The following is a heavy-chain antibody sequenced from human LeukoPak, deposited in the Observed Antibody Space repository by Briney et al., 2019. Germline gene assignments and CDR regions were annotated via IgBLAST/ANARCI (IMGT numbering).Heavy chain of an antibody. Sequence: TASETLSLTCTVSGGSISSSSYYWGWIRQPPGKGLEWIGSIYYSGSTYYNPSLKSRVTISVDTSKNQFSLKLSSVTAADTAVYYCARQGSSWYEVGDYWGQGALVTVSS. J-gene: IGHJ4*02. V-gene: IGHV4-39*01. CDR3: ARQGSSWYEVGDY. CDR1: GGSISSSSYY. CDR2: IYYSGST. D-gene: IGHD6-13*01.